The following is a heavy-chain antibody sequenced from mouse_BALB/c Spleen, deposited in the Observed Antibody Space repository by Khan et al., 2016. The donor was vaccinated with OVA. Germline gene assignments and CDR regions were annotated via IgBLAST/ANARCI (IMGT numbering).Heavy chain of an antibody. Sequence: QVRLQQSGAELAKPGASVKMSCKASGYTFTSYWMHWIKQRPGQGLEWIGYINPTSGHTDYNQKFKDKATLTADKSSSTAYMQLSSLTSDDSAVYYCARDRIDYWGQGTALTVSS. V-gene: IGHV1-7*01. CDR3: ARDRIDY. CDR2: INPTSGHT. CDR1: GYTFTSYW. J-gene: IGHJ2*01.